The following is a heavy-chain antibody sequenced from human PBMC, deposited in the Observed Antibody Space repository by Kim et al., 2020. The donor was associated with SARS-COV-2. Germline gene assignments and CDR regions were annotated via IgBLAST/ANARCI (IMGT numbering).Heavy chain of an antibody. CDR1: VYSVSSAYY. CDR3: ARSYYYGSRSFPRGWYFDY. V-gene: IGHV4-38-2*02. CDR2: IYHSGST. Sequence: SETLSLTCTVSVYSVSSAYYWGWIRQPPGKGLEWIGSIYHSGSTYYNPSLKSRVTISVDTSKNQFSLRLSSVTAADTAVYYCARSYYYGSRSFPRGWYFDYWGQGTLVTVSS. D-gene: IGHD3-10*01. J-gene: IGHJ4*02.